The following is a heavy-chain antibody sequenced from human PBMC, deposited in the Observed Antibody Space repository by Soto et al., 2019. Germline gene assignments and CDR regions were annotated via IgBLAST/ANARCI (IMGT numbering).Heavy chain of an antibody. CDR1: GFTFSSYA. V-gene: IGHV3-23*01. D-gene: IGHD6-19*01. CDR2: ISGSGGST. Sequence: GGSLRLSCAASGFTFSSYAMSWVRQAPGKGLEWVSAISGSGGSTYYADSVKGRFTISRDNSKNTLYLQMNSLRAEDTAVYYCAKSPRAGIAVAGCIDVWGQGTTVTVSS. J-gene: IGHJ6*02. CDR3: AKSPRAGIAVAGCIDV.